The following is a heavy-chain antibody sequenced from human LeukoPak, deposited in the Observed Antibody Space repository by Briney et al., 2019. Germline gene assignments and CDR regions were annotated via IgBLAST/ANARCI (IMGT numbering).Heavy chain of an antibody. CDR3: ARGEADYYGSGSYIY. D-gene: IGHD3-10*01. V-gene: IGHV1-8*01. J-gene: IGHJ4*02. CDR2: MNPNSGNT. Sequence: ASVKVSCKASGYTFSSYDINWVRQATGQGLEWMGWMNPNSGNTGYAQKFQGRVTITRNTSISTAYMELSSLRSEDTAVYYCARGEADYYGSGSYIYWGQGTLVTVSS. CDR1: GYTFSSYD.